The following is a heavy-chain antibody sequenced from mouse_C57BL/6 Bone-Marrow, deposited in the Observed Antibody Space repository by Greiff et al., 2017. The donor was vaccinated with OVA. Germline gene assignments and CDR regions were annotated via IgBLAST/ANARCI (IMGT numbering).Heavy chain of an antibody. D-gene: IGHD2-12*01. J-gene: IGHJ3*01. V-gene: IGHV1-52*01. Sequence: QVQLKQPGAELVRPGSSVKLSCKASGYTFTSYWMHWVKQRPIQGLEWIGNIDPSDSETHYNQKFKDKATLTVDKSSSTAYTQLSSLTSEDSAVYYCARSDDGGFAYWGQGTLVTVSA. CDR3: ARSDDGGFAY. CDR2: IDPSDSET. CDR1: GYTFTSYW.